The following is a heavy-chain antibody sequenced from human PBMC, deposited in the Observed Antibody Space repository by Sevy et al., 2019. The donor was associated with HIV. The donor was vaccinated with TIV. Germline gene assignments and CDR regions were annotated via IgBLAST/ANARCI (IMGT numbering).Heavy chain of an antibody. V-gene: IGHV3-23*01. CDR3: AREGCTKPHDY. D-gene: IGHD2-8*01. J-gene: IGHJ4*02. CDR2: FSFGCGRI. Sequence: GGYLSLSCEASGFTFSKYSMSWVRQAPGKGLEWVSTFSFGCGRINYADSVKGRFTISRDDSKNTLYLQMNSLRAEDTAVYYCAREGCTKPHDYWGQGTLVTVSS. CDR1: GFTFSKYS.